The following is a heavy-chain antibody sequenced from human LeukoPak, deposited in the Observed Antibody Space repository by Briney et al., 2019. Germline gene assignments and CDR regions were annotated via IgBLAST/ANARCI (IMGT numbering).Heavy chain of an antibody. CDR2: IDTDGSTT. J-gene: IGHJ4*02. D-gene: IGHD3-10*01. Sequence: PGGSLRLSCAASGFSFSRYWMHWVRQAPGKGLVWVSDIDTDGSTTNYADSVKGRFTISRDNAKNSLYLQMNSLRVEDTAVYYCARDRVSGSGSIDYWGQGTLVTVSS. V-gene: IGHV3-74*01. CDR1: GFSFSRYW. CDR3: ARDRVSGSGSIDY.